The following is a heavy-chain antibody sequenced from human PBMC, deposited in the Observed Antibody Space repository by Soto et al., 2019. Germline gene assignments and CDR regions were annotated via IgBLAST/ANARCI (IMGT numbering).Heavy chain of an antibody. J-gene: IGHJ6*03. V-gene: IGHV1-8*01. Sequence: QVQLVQSGAEVRKPGASVKVSCKASGYTFTSYDINWVRQATGQGLEWMGWTNSNSGNTGYAQKFQGRVTMTRNTSIRTAYMELSSLRSEDTAVYYCARRNILGGGFGLYYYYYLDVWGKGTTVTVSS. CDR2: TNSNSGNT. CDR1: GYTFTSYD. D-gene: IGHD1-26*01. CDR3: ARRNILGGGFGLYYYYYLDV.